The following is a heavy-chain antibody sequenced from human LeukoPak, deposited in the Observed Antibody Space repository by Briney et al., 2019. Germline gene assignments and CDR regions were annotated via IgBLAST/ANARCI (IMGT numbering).Heavy chain of an antibody. J-gene: IGHJ2*01. CDR2: IIPILGTA. D-gene: IGHD2-2*01. V-gene: IGHV1-69*01. CDR3: AREDIVVVPAASNWYFDL. Sequence: ASVKVSCKTSGDTFGSYAISWVRQAPGQGLEWMGGIIPILGTANYAQEFQGRVTITADESTSTAYMELSSLRSEDTAVYYCAREDIVVVPAASNWYFDLWGRGTLVTVSS. CDR1: GDTFGSYA.